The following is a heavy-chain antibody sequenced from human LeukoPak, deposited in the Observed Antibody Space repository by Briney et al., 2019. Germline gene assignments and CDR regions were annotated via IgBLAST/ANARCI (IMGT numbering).Heavy chain of an antibody. CDR1: GFTFSSYW. D-gene: IGHD3-22*01. CDR3: ARDAPYYDSSGYYYLDY. V-gene: IGHV3-7*01. CDR2: IKQDGSEK. Sequence: GGSLRLSCAASGFTFSSYWMSWVRQAPGKGLEWVANIKQDGSEKYYVDSVKGRFTISRDNAKNSLYLQMNSLRAEDTAVYYCARDAPYYDSSGYYYLDYWGQGTLVTVSS. J-gene: IGHJ4*02.